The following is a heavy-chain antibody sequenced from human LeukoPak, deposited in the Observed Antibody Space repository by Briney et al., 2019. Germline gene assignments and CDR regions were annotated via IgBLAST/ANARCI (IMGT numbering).Heavy chain of an antibody. V-gene: IGHV4-34*01. Sequence: SETLSLTCAVYGGSFSGYYWSWIRQPLGKGLEWIGEINHSGSTNYNPSLKSRATISIDRSKNQFSLNLPSVTAADTAVYYCARDRIWSDAGHDPFDIWGQGTMVTVSS. J-gene: IGHJ3*02. CDR3: ARDRIWSDAGHDPFDI. CDR2: INHSGST. CDR1: GGSFSGYY. D-gene: IGHD1-1*01.